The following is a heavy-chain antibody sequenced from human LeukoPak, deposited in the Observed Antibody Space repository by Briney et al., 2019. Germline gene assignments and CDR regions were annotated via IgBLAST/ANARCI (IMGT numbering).Heavy chain of an antibody. CDR2: IYTSGST. D-gene: IGHD3-10*01. Sequence: SETLSLTCTVSGGSISSYYWSWIRQPAGKRLEWIGRIYTSGSTNYNPSLKSRVTMSVDTSKNQFSLKLSSVTAADTAVYYCARDLWFGEPSYYFDYWGQGTLVTVSS. V-gene: IGHV4-4*07. CDR3: ARDLWFGEPSYYFDY. J-gene: IGHJ4*02. CDR1: GGSISSYY.